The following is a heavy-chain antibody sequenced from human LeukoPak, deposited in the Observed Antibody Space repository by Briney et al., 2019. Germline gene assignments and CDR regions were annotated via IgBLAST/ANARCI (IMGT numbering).Heavy chain of an antibody. CDR1: GGSIGTHY. D-gene: IGHD5-24*01. CDR3: AKDAAYNPFDY. V-gene: IGHV4-59*11. CDR2: IHYSGST. J-gene: IGHJ4*02. Sequence: SGTLSLTCTVSGGSIGTHYWSWIRQPPGKGLEWIGYIHYSGSTNYNPSLKSRVTISVDTSKNQFSLKLNSVTTADTAVYYCAKDAAYNPFDYWGQGTLVTV.